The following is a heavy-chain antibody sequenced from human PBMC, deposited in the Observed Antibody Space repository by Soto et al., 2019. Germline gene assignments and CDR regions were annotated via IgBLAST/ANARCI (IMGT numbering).Heavy chain of an antibody. CDR2: ISYDGSNK. V-gene: IGHV3-30-3*01. CDR1: GFTFSSYA. D-gene: IGHD7-27*01. Sequence: QVQLVESGGGVVQPGRSLRLSCAASGFTFSSYAMHWVRQAPGKGLEWVAVISYDGSNKYYADSVKGRFTISRDNSKNTLYLQMNSLRAEDTAVYYCARVWANYYYYGMDVWGQGTTVTVSS. CDR3: ARVWANYYYYGMDV. J-gene: IGHJ6*02.